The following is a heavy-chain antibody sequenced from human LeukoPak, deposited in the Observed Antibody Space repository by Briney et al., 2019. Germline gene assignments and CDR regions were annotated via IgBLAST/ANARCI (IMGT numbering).Heavy chain of an antibody. Sequence: PSETLSLTCTVSSGSINSYYWSWIRQPPGKGLEWIGYIYYSGSTNYNPSLKSRVTISVDTSKNQFSLKMSSVTAADTAVYYCARARDGHINNWFDPWGQGTLVTVSS. CDR3: ARARDGHINNWFDP. CDR1: SGSINSYY. D-gene: IGHD5-24*01. J-gene: IGHJ5*02. V-gene: IGHV4-59*01. CDR2: IYYSGST.